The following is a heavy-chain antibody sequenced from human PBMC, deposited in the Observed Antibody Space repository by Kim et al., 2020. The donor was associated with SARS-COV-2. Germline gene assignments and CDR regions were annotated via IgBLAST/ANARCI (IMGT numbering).Heavy chain of an antibody. Sequence: GGSLRLSCAASGFTFSGYDMHWVRQDIGKGLEWVSGIGTGGDTYYSGSVRGRFTISRENAKNSLYLEMNSLRAGDTAIYYCAREVLDTSSPAWDLDLWGRGTLVTVSS. CDR2: IGTGGDT. CDR3: AREVLDTSSPAWDLDL. J-gene: IGHJ2*01. CDR1: GFTFSGYD. V-gene: IGHV3-13*01. D-gene: IGHD1-1*01.